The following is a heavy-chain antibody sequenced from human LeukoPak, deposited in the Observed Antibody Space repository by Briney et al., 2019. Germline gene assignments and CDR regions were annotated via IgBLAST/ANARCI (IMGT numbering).Heavy chain of an antibody. CDR3: ARSPTVTTSGVY. Sequence: ASVKVSCKASGYTFTGYYMHWVRQAPGQGLEWMGWINPNSGGTNYAQKFQGRVTMTRDTSISTAYMELSRLRSDGTAVYYCARSPTVTTSGVYWGQGTLVTVSS. CDR1: GYTFTGYY. J-gene: IGHJ4*02. CDR2: INPNSGGT. D-gene: IGHD4-11*01. V-gene: IGHV1-2*02.